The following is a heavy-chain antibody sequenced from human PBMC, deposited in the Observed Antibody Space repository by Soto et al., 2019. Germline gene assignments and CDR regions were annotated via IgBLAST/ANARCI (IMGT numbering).Heavy chain of an antibody. V-gene: IGHV3-49*04. CDR2: IRSKAYGGTT. D-gene: IGHD3-3*01. CDR1: GFTFGDYA. Sequence: GGSLRLSCTASGFTFGDYAMSWVRQAPGKGLEWVGFIRSKAYGGTTEYAASVKGRLTISRDDSKSIAYLQMNSLKTEDTAVYYCTRDITISTTNPRPWGQGTLVTVSS. CDR3: TRDITISTTNPRP. J-gene: IGHJ5*02.